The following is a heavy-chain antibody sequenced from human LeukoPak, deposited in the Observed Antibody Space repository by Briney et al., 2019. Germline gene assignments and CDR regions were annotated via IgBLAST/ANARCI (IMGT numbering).Heavy chain of an antibody. D-gene: IGHD3-3*01. CDR1: GFTFSSSA. J-gene: IGHJ4*02. CDR2: ISASGGST. CDR3: TSTGLEWLLYRYYGY. V-gene: IGHV3-23*01. Sequence: PGGSLRLSCAASGFTFSSSAMSWVRQVPGKGLEWVSGISASGGSTSYADSVKGRFTISRDNSKNTLYLQMNSLRAEDTAVYYCTSTGLEWLLYRYYGYWGQGTLVTVSS.